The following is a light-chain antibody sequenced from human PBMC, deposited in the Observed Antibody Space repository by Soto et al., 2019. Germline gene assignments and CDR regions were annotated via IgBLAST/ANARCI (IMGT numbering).Light chain of an antibody. CDR2: DDI. CDR1: ISDVGRYNL. V-gene: IGLV2-23*01. J-gene: IGLJ2*01. CDR3: CSYAGGASVV. Sequence: QSALTQPASVSGSPGQSITISCTGTISDVGRYNLVSWYQQHPDKAPKLIIYDDIERPSGVSHRFSGSSSGNTASLTSSGLQTEDEAKYFCCSYAGGASVVFGGGTKLTVL.